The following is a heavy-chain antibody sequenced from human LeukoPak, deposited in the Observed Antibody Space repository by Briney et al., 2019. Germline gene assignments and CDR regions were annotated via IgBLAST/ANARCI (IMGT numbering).Heavy chain of an antibody. CDR3: ARREGEGFDP. J-gene: IGHJ5*02. CDR1: GVSISSSNW. CDR2: IYHSGST. D-gene: IGHD3-16*01. V-gene: IGHV4-4*02. Sequence: SGTLSLTCAVSGVSISSSNWWSWVRQPPGKGLEWIGEIYHSGSTNYNPSLKSRVTISVDKSISTAYLQWSSLKASDTAMYYCARREGEGFDPWGQGTLVTVSS.